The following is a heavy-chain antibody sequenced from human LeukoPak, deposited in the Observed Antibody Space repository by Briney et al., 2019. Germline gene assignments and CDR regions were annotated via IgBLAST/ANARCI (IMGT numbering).Heavy chain of an antibody. Sequence: ASVKVSCKASGYTFTSYDINWVRQATGQGLEWMGWMNPNSGNTGYAQKFQGRVTMTRNTSISTAYMELSSLRSEDTAVYYCARGRVRSVRGVIKPYYFDYWGHGTLVTVSS. V-gene: IGHV1-8*01. CDR3: ARGRVRSVRGVIKPYYFDY. CDR2: MNPNSGNT. J-gene: IGHJ4*01. CDR1: GYTFTSYD. D-gene: IGHD3-10*01.